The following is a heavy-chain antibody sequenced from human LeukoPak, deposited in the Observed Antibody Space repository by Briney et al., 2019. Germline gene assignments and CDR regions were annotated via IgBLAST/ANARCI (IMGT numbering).Heavy chain of an antibody. D-gene: IGHD5-18*01. CDR2: ISSSSSTI. CDR1: GFTFSSYN. V-gene: IGHV3-48*02. J-gene: IGHJ4*02. CDR3: ARRYGYSSDY. Sequence: GGSLRLSCAASGFTFSSYNMNWVRQAPGKGLEWVSYISSSSSTIYYADSVKGRFTISRDNAKDSLYLQMNSLRDEDTGVYYCARRYGYSSDYWGQGTLVTVSS.